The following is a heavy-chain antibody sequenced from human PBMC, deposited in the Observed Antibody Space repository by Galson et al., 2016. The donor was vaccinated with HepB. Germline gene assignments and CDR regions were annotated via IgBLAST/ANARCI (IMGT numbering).Heavy chain of an antibody. D-gene: IGHD2-8*02. V-gene: IGHV2-70*11. CDR2: IDWDDDK. CDR3: ARGKGLVVMGHLDAFDV. Sequence: PALVKPTQTLTLTCTFSGFSLSTSGMCVSWIRQPPGKALEWLARIDWDDDKYYSTSLKTRLTISKDTSKNQVVLTMTNMDPVDTAMYYCARGKGLVVMGHLDAFDVWGQGAMVTVSS. J-gene: IGHJ3*01. CDR1: GFSLSTSGMC.